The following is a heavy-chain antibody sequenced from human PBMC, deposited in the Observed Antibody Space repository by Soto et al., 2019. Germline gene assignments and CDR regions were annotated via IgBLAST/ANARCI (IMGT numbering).Heavy chain of an antibody. Sequence: SETLSLTCTVSGASISSGGYYWGWIRQHPGKGLEWIGYVYYGGSTNYNPSLKSRVTMSVDTSKNQFSLKLSSVTAADTAVYYCARRGPGGYCSGGQCPPFDQWGQGILVTVSS. CDR2: VYYGGST. CDR1: GASISSGGYY. V-gene: IGHV4-61*05. D-gene: IGHD2-15*01. CDR3: ARRGPGGYCSGGQCPPFDQ. J-gene: IGHJ4*02.